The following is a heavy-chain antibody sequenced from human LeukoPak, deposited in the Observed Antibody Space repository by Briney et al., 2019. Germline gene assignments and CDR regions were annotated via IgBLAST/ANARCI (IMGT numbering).Heavy chain of an antibody. V-gene: IGHV4-39*01. CDR3: ARSCGSTSCSDGDWFDP. D-gene: IGHD2-2*01. CDR2: IHYSGGN. CDR1: GGSISTSDYY. Sequence: PSETLSLTCTVSGGSISTSDYYWGWIRQPPGKGLEWIASIHYSGGNYFNPSLKSRVTISVDTSRNQLSLKVTSVTAANTAVYYCARSCGSTSCSDGDWFDPWGQGTLVTVSS. J-gene: IGHJ5*02.